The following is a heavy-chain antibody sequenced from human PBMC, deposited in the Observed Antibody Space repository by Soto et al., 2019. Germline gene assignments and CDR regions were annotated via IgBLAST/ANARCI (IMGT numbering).Heavy chain of an antibody. D-gene: IGHD6-13*01. CDR1: GFTFSSYG. J-gene: IGHJ6*02. CDR2: IWYDGSNK. V-gene: IGHV3-33*01. Sequence: GGSLRLSCAASGFTFSSYGMHWVRQAPGKGLEWVAVIWYDGSNKYYADSVKGRFTISRDNSKNTLYLQMNSLRAEDTAVYYCARDRGSSWKRAKYYYYGMDVWGQGTTVTVSS. CDR3: ARDRGSSWKRAKYYYYGMDV.